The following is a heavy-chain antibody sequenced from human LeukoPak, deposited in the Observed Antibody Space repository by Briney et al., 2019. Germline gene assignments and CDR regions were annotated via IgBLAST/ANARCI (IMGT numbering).Heavy chain of an antibody. V-gene: IGHV4-34*01. CDR1: GGSFSGYY. J-gene: IGHJ6*02. CDR2: INHSGST. D-gene: IGHD4-17*01. Sequence: SETLSLTCAVYGGSFSGYYWSWIRQPPGKGLEWIGEINHSGSTNYNPSLKSRVTISVDTSKNQFSLKLSSVTAADTAVYYCARRRGHWGFYGDYYYGMDVWGQGTTVTVSS. CDR3: ARRRGHWGFYGDYYYGMDV.